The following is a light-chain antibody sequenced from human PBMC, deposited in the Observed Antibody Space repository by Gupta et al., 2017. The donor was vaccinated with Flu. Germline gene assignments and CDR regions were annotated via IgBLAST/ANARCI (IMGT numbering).Light chain of an antibody. CDR2: AAS. CDR1: QAISND. CDR3: HQYNSFPWT. V-gene: IGKV1-16*02. J-gene: IGKJ1*01. Sequence: GDRVTITCRASQAISNDLTWFQQKPGKAPKSLITAASNLQSGVPSKFSGSGSGTDFTLTISSLQPEDFATYYCHQYNSFPWTFGQGTTVEIK.